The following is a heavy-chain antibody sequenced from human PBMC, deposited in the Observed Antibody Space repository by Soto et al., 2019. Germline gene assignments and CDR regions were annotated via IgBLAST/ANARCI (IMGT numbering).Heavy chain of an antibody. J-gene: IGHJ4*02. Sequence: QVQLVESGGGVVQPGRSLRLSCAASGFTFSSYGMHWVRQAPGKGLEWVAVIWYDGSNKYYADSVKGRFTISRDNSKNTLYLQMNSLRAEDTAVYYCARGNYYGSGSYSISRLDYWGQGTLVTVSS. CDR1: GFTFSSYG. CDR2: IWYDGSNK. CDR3: ARGNYYGSGSYSISRLDY. V-gene: IGHV3-33*01. D-gene: IGHD3-10*01.